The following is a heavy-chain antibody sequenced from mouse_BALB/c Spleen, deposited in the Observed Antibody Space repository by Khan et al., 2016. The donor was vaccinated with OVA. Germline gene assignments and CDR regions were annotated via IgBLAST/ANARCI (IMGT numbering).Heavy chain of an antibody. D-gene: IGHD4-1*01. J-gene: IGHJ3*01. CDR2: ISYSGRT. CDR1: GYSITSDYA. V-gene: IGHV3-2*02. Sequence: EVQLQESGPGLVKPSQSLSLTCTVTGYSITSDYAWNWIRQFPGNKLEWMGYISYSGRTSYNPSLKSRISVTRDTSKNQFFLQLNSVTTEDTATXYFAMGRTYWGQGTLVTVSA. CDR3: AMGRTY.